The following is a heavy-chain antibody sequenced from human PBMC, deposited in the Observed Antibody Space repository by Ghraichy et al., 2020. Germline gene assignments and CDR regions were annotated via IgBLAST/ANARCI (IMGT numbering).Heavy chain of an antibody. D-gene: IGHD6-25*01. Sequence: GGSLRLSCAASGFTFSYFTMHWVRQAPGKGLEWVSSISSTSTYMNYADSVKGRFTISRDNAQNLLYLQLDSLRVEDTAVYYCARDLSATSGRRACGYWGQGILVTVSS. CDR3: ARDLSATSGRRACGY. CDR1: GFTFSYFT. V-gene: IGHV3-21*06. CDR2: ISSTSTYM. J-gene: IGHJ4*02.